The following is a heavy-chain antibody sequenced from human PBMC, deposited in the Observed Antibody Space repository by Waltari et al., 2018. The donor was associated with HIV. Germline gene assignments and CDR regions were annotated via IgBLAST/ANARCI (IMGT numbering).Heavy chain of an antibody. CDR3: AKDIGNVVVIAAGPSDS. J-gene: IGHJ4*02. CDR2: MGVVGDRR. Sequence: VQLLESGGGLVQPGGSLRLSCVGSGFTFGSYALSWVRQAPGKGLEWGSEMGVVGDRRFYAGSVKGRFTISRDNSLDTVYLEMKNLRPEDTAVYFCAKDIGNVVVIAAGPSDSWGQGTPVTVSS. V-gene: IGHV3-23*01. CDR1: GFTFGSYA. D-gene: IGHD2-21*01.